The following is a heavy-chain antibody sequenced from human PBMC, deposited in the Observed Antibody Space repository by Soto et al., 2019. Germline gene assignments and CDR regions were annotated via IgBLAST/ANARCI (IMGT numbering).Heavy chain of an antibody. D-gene: IGHD2-21*02. CDR3: ARQAGGNSPNWFDP. CDR1: GFTFSSYA. J-gene: IGHJ5*02. CDR2: ISYDGSNK. Sequence: GGSLRLSCAASGFTFSSYAMHWVRQAPGKGLEWVAVISYDGSNKYYADSVKGRFTISRDNSKNTLYLQMNSLRAEDTAVYYCARQAGGNSPNWFDPWGQGTLVTVSS. V-gene: IGHV3-30-3*01.